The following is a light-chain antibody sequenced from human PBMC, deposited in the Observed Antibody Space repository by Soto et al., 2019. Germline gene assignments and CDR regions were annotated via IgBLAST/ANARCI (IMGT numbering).Light chain of an antibody. V-gene: IGKV1-5*01. CDR1: QDISKW. CDR3: QQYDSFRGT. Sequence: DIQMTQSPSTLSASVGDRVAITCRASQDISKWLAWYQQKPGKPPKLLIYDASGLDSGVPSRFSGSGYGTEFTLTISGLQPEDFATFYCQQYDSFRGTFGPGTKVDIK. J-gene: IGKJ1*01. CDR2: DAS.